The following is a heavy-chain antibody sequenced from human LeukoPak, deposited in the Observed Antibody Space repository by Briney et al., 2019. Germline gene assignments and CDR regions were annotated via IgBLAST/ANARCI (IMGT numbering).Heavy chain of an antibody. D-gene: IGHD3-10*01. CDR3: AKDPNYYGSGSYSPPPYYFDY. CDR1: GFSFTTYW. V-gene: IGHV3-7*01. Sequence: GGPLRLSCGASGFSFTTYWMGWVRQAPGKGLEWVANIKQDGTEKYYVDSVKGRFTISRDNSKNTLYLQMNSLRAEDTAVYYCAKDPNYYGSGSYSPPPYYFDYWGQGTLVTVSS. J-gene: IGHJ4*02. CDR2: IKQDGTEK.